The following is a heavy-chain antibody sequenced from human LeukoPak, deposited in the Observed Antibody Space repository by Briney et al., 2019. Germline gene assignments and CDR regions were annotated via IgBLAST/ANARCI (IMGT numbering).Heavy chain of an antibody. D-gene: IGHD7-27*01. CDR2: ITSSSSDI. CDR3: ARDRNWGFDY. V-gene: IGHV3-48*02. Sequence: GGSLRLSCAASGFTFSSYSMNWVRQAPGKGLEWIPYITSSSSDISYADSVKGRFTISRDNAKNSLYLQMNSLRDEDTAVYYCARDRNWGFDYWGQGTLLTVSS. CDR1: GFTFSSYS. J-gene: IGHJ4*02.